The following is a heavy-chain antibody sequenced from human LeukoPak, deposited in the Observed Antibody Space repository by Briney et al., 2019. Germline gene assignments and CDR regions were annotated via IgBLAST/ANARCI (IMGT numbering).Heavy chain of an antibody. J-gene: IGHJ4*02. CDR2: IYYSGST. CDR1: GGSISSGGYY. CDR3: AREASRVAAAGLFDY. D-gene: IGHD6-13*01. V-gene: IGHV4-31*03. Sequence: PSETLSLTCTVSGGSISSGGYYWSWIRQHPGKGLEWIGYIYYSGSTYYNPSLKSRVTISVDTSKNQFSLKLSSVTAADTAVYYCAREASRVAAAGLFDYWGQGTLVTVSS.